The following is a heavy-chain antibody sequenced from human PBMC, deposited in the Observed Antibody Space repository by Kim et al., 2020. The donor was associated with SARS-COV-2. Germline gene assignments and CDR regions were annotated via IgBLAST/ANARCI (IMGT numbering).Heavy chain of an antibody. V-gene: IGHV4-34*01. CDR3: ARGLLWFGAIQHRYGMDV. Sequence: SETLSLTCAVYGGSFSGYYWSWIRQPPGKGLEWIGEINHSGSTNYNPSLKSRVTISVDTSKNQFSLKLSSVTAADTAVYYCARGLLWFGAIQHRYGMDVWGQGTTVTVSS. CDR1: GGSFSGYY. CDR2: INHSGST. D-gene: IGHD3-10*01. J-gene: IGHJ6*02.